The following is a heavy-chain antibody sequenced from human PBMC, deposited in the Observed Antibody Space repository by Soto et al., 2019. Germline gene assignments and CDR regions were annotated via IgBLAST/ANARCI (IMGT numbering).Heavy chain of an antibody. CDR1: GFTFSSYA. D-gene: IGHD3-10*01. Sequence: GGSLRLSCAASGFTFSSYAMSWVRQAPGKGLEWVSGISSGGGSTYYADSVKGRFTISRDNSKNTLYLQMSSLRAEDTAVYYCAKRVYGSGSYSFDFWGQGTLVTVSS. CDR3: AKRVYGSGSYSFDF. CDR2: ISSGGGST. V-gene: IGHV3-23*01. J-gene: IGHJ4*02.